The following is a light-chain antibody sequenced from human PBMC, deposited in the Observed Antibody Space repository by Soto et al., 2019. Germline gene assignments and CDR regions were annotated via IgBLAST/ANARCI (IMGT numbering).Light chain of an antibody. CDR1: QSVGTF. V-gene: IGKV3-11*01. CDR3: QHRTDWPRT. Sequence: EIVLTQSPATLSLSPGERATLSCRASQSVGTFLGWYQQKPGQAPRLIIYDASNRATGDRARFSGTGSGTDFALTIGSVEPEDCAVYYCQHRTDWPRTFGQGTKLDIK. J-gene: IGKJ2*01. CDR2: DAS.